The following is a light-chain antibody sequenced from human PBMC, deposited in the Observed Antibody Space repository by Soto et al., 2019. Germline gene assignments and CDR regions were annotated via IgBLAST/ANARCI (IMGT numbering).Light chain of an antibody. CDR1: SSNIGSNF. V-gene: IGLV1-47*01. CDR2: RNN. CDR3: AVWDDSLSGRV. Sequence: QSVVTQPPSASATPGQSITISCSGGSSNIGSNFVYWYQQLPGTAPKLLIYRNNERPSGVPDRFSGSKSGTSASLAISGLRSEDEADYYCAVWDDSLSGRVFGGGTQLTVL. J-gene: IGLJ3*02.